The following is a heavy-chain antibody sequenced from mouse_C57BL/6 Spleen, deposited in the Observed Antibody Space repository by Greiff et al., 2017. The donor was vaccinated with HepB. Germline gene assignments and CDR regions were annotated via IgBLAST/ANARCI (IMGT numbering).Heavy chain of an antibody. Sequence: EVQLVESGGGLVKPGGSLKLSCAASGFTFSDYGMHWVRQAPEKGLEWVAYISSGSSTIYYADTVKGRFTISRDNAKNTLFLQMTSLRSEDTAMYYCASGAPFYYGSRAPYFDVWGTGTTVTVSS. CDR1: GFTFSDYG. CDR2: ISSGSSTI. J-gene: IGHJ1*03. CDR3: ASGAPFYYGSRAPYFDV. D-gene: IGHD1-1*01. V-gene: IGHV5-17*01.